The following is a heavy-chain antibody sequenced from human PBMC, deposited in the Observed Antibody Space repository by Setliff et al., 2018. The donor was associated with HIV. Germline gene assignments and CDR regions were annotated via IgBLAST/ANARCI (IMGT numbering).Heavy chain of an antibody. V-gene: IGHV4-39*01. Sequence: LSLTCSVSGVSINRTDHYWGWIRQSPGKRLEWIGSVSQSGSTYYNPSLKSRITTSVDRSKNLFSLKLISVTAADQGVYYCARVPVAGANWFDPWGLGTLVTVSS. J-gene: IGHJ5*02. CDR2: VSQSGST. D-gene: IGHD2-21*01. CDR3: ARVPVAGANWFDP. CDR1: GVSINRTDHY.